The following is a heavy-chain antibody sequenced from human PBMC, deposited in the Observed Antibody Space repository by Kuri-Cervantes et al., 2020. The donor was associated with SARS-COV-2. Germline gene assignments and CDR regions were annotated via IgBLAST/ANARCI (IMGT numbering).Heavy chain of an antibody. J-gene: IGHJ5*02. D-gene: IGHD2-2*01. CDR2: IGGSGGNI. CDR3: AKAGGIEIPAATNWFDP. CDR1: GFPFSDYA. V-gene: IGHV3-23*01. Sequence: GGSLRLSCAVSGFPFSDYAMSWVRQAPGKGLEWVSGIGGSGGNIYYADSVKGRFTISRDNSKNTLYLQMTSLSAGDTAIYYCAKAGGIEIPAATNWFDPWGQGTLVTDSS.